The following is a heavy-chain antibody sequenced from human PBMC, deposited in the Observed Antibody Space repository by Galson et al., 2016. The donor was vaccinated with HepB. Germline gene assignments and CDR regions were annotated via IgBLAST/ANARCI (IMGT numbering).Heavy chain of an antibody. D-gene: IGHD3-22*01. CDR3: ARGRMRGSITMIVVDY. CDR1: GYTFTSYY. J-gene: IGHJ4*02. CDR2: INPSGGST. V-gene: IGHV1-46*01. Sequence: SGYTFTSYYMHWVRQAPGQGLEWMGIINPSGGSTSYAQKFQGRVTMTRDTSTSTVYMELSSLRSEDTAMYYCARGRMRGSITMIVVDYWGQGTLVTVSS.